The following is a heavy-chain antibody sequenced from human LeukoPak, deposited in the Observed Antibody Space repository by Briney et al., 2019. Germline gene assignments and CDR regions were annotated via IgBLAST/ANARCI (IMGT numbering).Heavy chain of an antibody. Sequence: PGGSLRLSCAASGFTLSSYEMNWVRQAPGKGLEWVSYISSSGSTIYYADSVKGRFTISSDNAKNSLYLQMNSLRAEDTAVYYCARRLSGYYRGGAFDIWGQGTMVTVSS. CDR1: GFTLSSYE. CDR3: ARRLSGYYRGGAFDI. J-gene: IGHJ3*02. D-gene: IGHD3-22*01. CDR2: ISSSGSTI. V-gene: IGHV3-48*03.